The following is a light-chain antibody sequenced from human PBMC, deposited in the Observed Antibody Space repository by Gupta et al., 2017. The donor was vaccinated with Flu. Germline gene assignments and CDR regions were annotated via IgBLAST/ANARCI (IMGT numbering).Light chain of an antibody. CDR1: TTVNDNY. V-gene: IGKV3-20*01. J-gene: IGKJ1*01. Sequence: EVVLKQSPATLSLSPRDRATLSCRASTTVNDNYVAWYQQKPGQAPRLLMFGASNRATGIPDRFRGSGSGTDFSLNINRLEPEDFAVYYCQQDGKTPWTFGQGTKVEI. CDR3: QQDGKTPWT. CDR2: GAS.